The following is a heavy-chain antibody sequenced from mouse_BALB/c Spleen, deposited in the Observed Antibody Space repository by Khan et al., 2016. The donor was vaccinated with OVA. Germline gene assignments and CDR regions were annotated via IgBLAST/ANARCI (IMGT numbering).Heavy chain of an antibody. V-gene: IGHV3-2*02. J-gene: IGHJ2*01. CDR3: ARTARIKY. CDR1: GYSITSGYG. D-gene: IGHD1-2*01. CDR2: ISYSGST. Sequence: EVQLVESGRGLVKPSQSLSLTCTVTGYSITSGYGWNWIRQFPGNKLEWMGYISYSGSTNYNPSLKSRISITRDTSKNQFFLQLNSVTTEDTATYYCARTARIKYWGQGTTLTVSS.